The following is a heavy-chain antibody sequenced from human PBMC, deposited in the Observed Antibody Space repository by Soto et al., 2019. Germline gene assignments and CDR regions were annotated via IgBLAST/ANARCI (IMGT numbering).Heavy chain of an antibody. CDR2: IIPMYGPA. Sequence: QVPLVQSGAEVKKPGSSVTVSCKASGGTFSSYAIHWVRQAPGQGLEWMGGIIPMYGPAKYAQRFQGRVTITADESTTTVYMELTSLTSQDTAVYYCARVSAMVRGVIDNWFVTWGHGTLVTVSS. V-gene: IGHV1-69*01. CDR3: ARVSAMVRGVIDNWFVT. D-gene: IGHD3-10*01. CDR1: GGTFSSYA. J-gene: IGHJ5*01.